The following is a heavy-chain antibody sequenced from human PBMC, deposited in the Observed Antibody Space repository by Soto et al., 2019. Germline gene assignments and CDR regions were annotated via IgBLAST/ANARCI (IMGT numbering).Heavy chain of an antibody. V-gene: IGHV4-61*08. J-gene: IGHJ4*02. CDR2: VYYSGST. D-gene: IGHD6-13*01. CDR1: GGSVNSRDHH. CDR3: AREKRGIAPYDS. Sequence: QVQLQESGPGLVKPSETLSLTCTVSGGSVNSRDHHWSWIRQAPEKGLEWIGYVYYSGSTHYKSSLNSRVTISVDTSKNQFSLNLTSVTAADTAVYYCAREKRGIAPYDSWGRGTLVIVSS.